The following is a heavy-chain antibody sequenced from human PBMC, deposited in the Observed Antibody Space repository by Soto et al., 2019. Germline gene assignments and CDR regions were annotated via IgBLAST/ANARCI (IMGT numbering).Heavy chain of an antibody. CDR3: ARDRTGEDPGGWFDP. D-gene: IGHD3-10*01. V-gene: IGHV3-30-3*01. CDR1: GFTFSSYA. CDR2: ISNDESNK. J-gene: IGHJ5*02. Sequence: QVQLVESGGGVVQAGRSLRLSCAASGFTFSSYAMHWVRQAPGKGLEWVAVISNDESNKYYADSVKGRFTISRDNSKNTLYLQMNSLRDEDTAVYYCARDRTGEDPGGWFDPWGQGPLVTVSS.